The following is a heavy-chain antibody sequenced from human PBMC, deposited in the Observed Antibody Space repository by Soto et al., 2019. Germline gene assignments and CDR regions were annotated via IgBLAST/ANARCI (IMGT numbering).Heavy chain of an antibody. V-gene: IGHV4-34*01. CDR1: GGSFSGYY. Sequence: PSETLSLTCAVYGGSFSGYYWSWIRQPPGKGLEWIGEINHSGSTNYNPSLKSRVTISVDTSKNQFSLKLSSVTAADTAVYYCARSNWNYAFRRALDYWGQGTLVTVSS. CDR2: INHSGST. J-gene: IGHJ4*02. CDR3: ARSNWNYAFRRALDY. D-gene: IGHD1-7*01.